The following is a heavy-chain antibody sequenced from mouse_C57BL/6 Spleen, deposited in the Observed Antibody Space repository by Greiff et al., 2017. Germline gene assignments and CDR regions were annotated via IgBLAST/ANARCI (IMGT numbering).Heavy chain of an antibody. Sequence: VQLQQSGPELVKPGASVKISCKASGYAFSSSWMHWVKQRPGKGLEWIGRIYPGDGDTNYNGKFKGKATLTADKSSSTAYMQLSSLTSEDSAVYFCAYYDYDPFAYWGQGTLVTVAA. CDR3: AYYDYDPFAY. CDR2: IYPGDGDT. CDR1: GYAFSSSW. J-gene: IGHJ3*01. D-gene: IGHD2-4*01. V-gene: IGHV1-82*01.